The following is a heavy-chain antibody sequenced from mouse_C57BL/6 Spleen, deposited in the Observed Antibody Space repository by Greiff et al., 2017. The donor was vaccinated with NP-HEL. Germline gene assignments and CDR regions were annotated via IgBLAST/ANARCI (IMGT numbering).Heavy chain of an antibody. J-gene: IGHJ4*01. CDR1: GFSLTSYA. CDR3: ARTSSTVGYAMDY. V-gene: IGHV2-9-1*01. D-gene: IGHD1-1*01. CDR2: IWTGGGT. Sequence: VQRVESGPGLVAPSQSLSITCTVSGFSLTSYAISWVRQPPGKGLEWLGVIWTGGGTNYNSALKSRLSISKDNSKSQVFLKMNSLQTDDTARYYCARTSSTVGYAMDYWGQGTSVTVSS.